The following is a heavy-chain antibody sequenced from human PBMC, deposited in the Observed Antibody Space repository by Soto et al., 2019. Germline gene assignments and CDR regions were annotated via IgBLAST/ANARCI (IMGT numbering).Heavy chain of an antibody. J-gene: IGHJ5*02. CDR3: VRDGTKTLRDWFDP. Sequence: SETLSLTCTVSGASISGFYWSWIRKSAGKGLEWIGRIYATGTTDYNPSLKSRVMISVDTSKKQFSLKLRSVTAADTAVYYCVRDGTKTLRDWFDPWGQGISVTVSS. D-gene: IGHD1-1*01. CDR2: IYATGTT. CDR1: GASISGFY. V-gene: IGHV4-4*07.